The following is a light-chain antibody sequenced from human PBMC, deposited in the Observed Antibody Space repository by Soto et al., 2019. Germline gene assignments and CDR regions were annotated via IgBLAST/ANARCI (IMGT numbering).Light chain of an antibody. V-gene: IGLV2-14*02. CDR3: SSYTSSSTPYV. J-gene: IGLJ1*01. CDR2: DVS. CDR1: SSDVGSYNL. Sequence: QSALTQPASVSGSPGQSITISCTGTSSDVGSYNLVCWYQQHPGKAPNLMIYDVSNRPTGVSNRFSGSKSGNTASLTISGLQAEDEADYYCSSYTSSSTPYVFGTGTRSPS.